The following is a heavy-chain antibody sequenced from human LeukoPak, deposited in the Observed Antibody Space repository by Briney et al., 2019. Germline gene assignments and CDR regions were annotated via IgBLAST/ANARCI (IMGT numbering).Heavy chain of an antibody. J-gene: IGHJ4*02. V-gene: IGHV4-39*01. CDR3: ARRLLIGRHSIDY. Sequence: PSETLSLTCTVSGGSISSSSYYWGWIRQPPGKGLEWIGSIYYSGSTYYNPSLKSRVTISVDTSKNQFSLKLSSVTAADTAVYYCARRLLIGRHSIDYWGQGTLVTVSS. CDR2: IYYSGST. D-gene: IGHD2-21*01. CDR1: GGSISSSSYY.